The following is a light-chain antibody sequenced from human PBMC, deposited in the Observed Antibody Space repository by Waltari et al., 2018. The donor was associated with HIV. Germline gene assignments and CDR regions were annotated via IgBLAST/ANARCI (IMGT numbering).Light chain of an antibody. CDR2: DTT. CDR3: LLFLGAGRV. Sequence: QAAVTQEPSLTVSPGGTIFLTCGSTTGPVTSKHYAYWFQQKPGQAPTTLIYDTTKRHSWTPARFSGFLVGDKAVLTLSGALSEDEAVYYCLLFLGAGRVFGGRTMVTV. V-gene: IGLV7-46*01. J-gene: IGLJ2*01. CDR1: TGPVTSKHY.